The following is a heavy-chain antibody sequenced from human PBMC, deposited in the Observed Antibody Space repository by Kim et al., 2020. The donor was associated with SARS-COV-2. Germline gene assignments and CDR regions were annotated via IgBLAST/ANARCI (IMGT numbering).Heavy chain of an antibody. V-gene: IGHV3-33*08. J-gene: IGHJ6*02. CDR1: GFTFSSYG. CDR2: IWYDGSNK. D-gene: IGHD6-13*01. CDR3: ASNPSSPMYYYYGMDV. Sequence: GGSLRLSCAASGFTFSSYGMHWVRQAPGKGLEWVAGIWYDGSNKYYADSVKGRFTISRDNSKNTLYLQMNSLRAEDTAVYYCASNPSSPMYYYYGMDVWGQGTTVTVSS.